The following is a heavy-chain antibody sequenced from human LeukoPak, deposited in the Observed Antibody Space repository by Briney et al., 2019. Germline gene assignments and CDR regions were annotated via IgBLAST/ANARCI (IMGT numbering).Heavy chain of an antibody. Sequence: PGGSLRLSCAASGFTVSSNYMSWVRQAPGKGLEWVSVIYSGGSTYYADSVKGRFTISRDNSKNTLYLQMNSLRAEDTAVYYCARDSYRSGYWYYYYYGMDVWGQGTTVTVSS. CDR3: ARDSYRSGYWYYYYYGMDV. V-gene: IGHV3-53*01. J-gene: IGHJ6*02. D-gene: IGHD3-3*01. CDR2: IYSGGST. CDR1: GFTVSSNY.